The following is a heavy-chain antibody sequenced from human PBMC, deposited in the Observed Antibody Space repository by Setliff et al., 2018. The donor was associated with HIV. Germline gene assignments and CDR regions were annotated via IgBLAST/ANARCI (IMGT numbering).Heavy chain of an antibody. J-gene: IGHJ4*02. CDR3: TRHRGSFDY. CDR2: IRSKANNYAT. D-gene: IGHD1-26*01. V-gene: IGHV3-73*01. Sequence: GGSLRLSCAASGFTFSASAMHWVRQASGKGLEWVGRIRSKANNYATEYGASVKGRFIISRDDSKNMAYMQMNSLRTEDTAIYYCTRHRGSFDYWGLGTLVTVSS. CDR1: GFTFSASA.